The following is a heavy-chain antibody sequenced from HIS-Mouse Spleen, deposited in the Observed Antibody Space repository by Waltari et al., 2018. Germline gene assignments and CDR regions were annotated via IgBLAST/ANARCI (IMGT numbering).Heavy chain of an antibody. CDR1: GFRFRSYG. Sequence: QVQLVESGGGVVQPGRSLRLAWAASGFRFRSYGLHWVRQAQGKGLEWVAVISYDGSNKYYADSVKGRFTISRDNSKNTLYLQMNSLRAEDTAVYYCAKDKHHAFDYWGQGTLVTVSS. CDR2: ISYDGSNK. J-gene: IGHJ4*02. CDR3: AKDKHHAFDY. V-gene: IGHV3-30*18.